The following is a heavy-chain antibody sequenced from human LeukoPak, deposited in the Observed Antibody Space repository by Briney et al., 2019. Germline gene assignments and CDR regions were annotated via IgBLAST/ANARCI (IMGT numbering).Heavy chain of an antibody. CDR1: GGSISSHY. Sequence: SETLSLTCTVSGGSISSHYWSWIRQPPGKGLEWIGYRYYSGRTDYNPSLKSRVTISVDTTKRQLSLKLSSVTAADTAVYYCARQGLLSIDYWGQGTLVTVSS. J-gene: IGHJ4*02. CDR2: RYYSGRT. V-gene: IGHV4-59*11. CDR3: ARQGLLSIDY.